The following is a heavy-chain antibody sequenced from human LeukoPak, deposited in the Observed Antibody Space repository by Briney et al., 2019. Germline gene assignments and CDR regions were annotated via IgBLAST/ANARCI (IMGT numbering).Heavy chain of an antibody. CDR3: ARDSGRDGHNSY. D-gene: IGHD5-24*01. J-gene: IGHJ4*02. CDR1: GFTFSSYS. Sequence: PGGSLRLSCAASGFTFSSYSMNWVRQAPGKGLEWVSSISSSSSYIYYADSVKGRFTISRDNAKNSLYLQMNSLRAEDTAVYYCARDSGRDGHNSYWGQGTLVTVSS. CDR2: ISSSSSYI. V-gene: IGHV3-21*01.